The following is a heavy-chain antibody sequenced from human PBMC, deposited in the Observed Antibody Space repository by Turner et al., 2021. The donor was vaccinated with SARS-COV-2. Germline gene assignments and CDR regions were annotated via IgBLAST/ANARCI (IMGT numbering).Heavy chain of an antibody. CDR3: ARDSLGYSYGYLDY. Sequence: EVQPAESGGGLVQPGGSLRLSCAASGFTFSSYAMHWDRQAPGKGLENVSAISSNGGNTYYANSVKGRFTISRDNSKNTLYLQMGSRRAEDMAVYYCARDSLGYSYGYLDYWGQGTLVTVSS. V-gene: IGHV3-64*01. D-gene: IGHD5-18*01. CDR1: GFTFSSYA. J-gene: IGHJ4*02. CDR2: ISSNGGNT.